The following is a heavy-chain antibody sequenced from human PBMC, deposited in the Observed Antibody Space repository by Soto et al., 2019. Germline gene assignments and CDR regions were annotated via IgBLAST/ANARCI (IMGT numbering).Heavy chain of an antibody. D-gene: IGHD1-26*01. Sequence: QVQLQESGPGLVKPSQTLSLTCTVSGGSIISGSYYWTWIRQHPGKGLEWIGSIYYSGNTYYNPSLKSRVNISVDTSKNQFSLKLSSVTAADMAVYYCARTYYAYYTMDVWGQGTTVTDSS. CDR2: IYYSGNT. CDR3: ARTYYAYYTMDV. J-gene: IGHJ6*02. V-gene: IGHV4-31*03. CDR1: GGSIISGSYY.